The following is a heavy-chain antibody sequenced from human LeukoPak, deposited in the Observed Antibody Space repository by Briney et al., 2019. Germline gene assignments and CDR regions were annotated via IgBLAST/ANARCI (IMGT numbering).Heavy chain of an antibody. CDR1: GFTFSSYC. CDR2: ITSSSSYI. CDR3: ARPPTSIAAAGRGGGIDP. Sequence: GGSLRLSCAASGFTFSSYCMNWVRQAPGKGLEWVSSITSSSSYIYYADSVKGRFTISRDNAKNSLYLQMNSLRAEDTAVYYCARPPTSIAAAGRGGGIDPWGQGTLVTVSS. D-gene: IGHD6-13*01. J-gene: IGHJ5*02. V-gene: IGHV3-21*01.